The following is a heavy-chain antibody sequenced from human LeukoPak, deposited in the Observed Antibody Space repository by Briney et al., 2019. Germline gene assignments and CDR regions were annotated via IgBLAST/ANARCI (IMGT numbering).Heavy chain of an antibody. CDR2: IYYSGST. CDR1: GGSISSYY. J-gene: IGHJ5*02. Sequence: SETLSLTCTVSGGSISSYYWSWIRQPPGKGLEWIGYIYYSGSTNYNPSLKSRVTISVDTSKNQFSLKLSSVTAADTAVYCCARVANWFDPWGQGTLVTVSS. CDR3: ARVANWFDP. V-gene: IGHV4-59*01.